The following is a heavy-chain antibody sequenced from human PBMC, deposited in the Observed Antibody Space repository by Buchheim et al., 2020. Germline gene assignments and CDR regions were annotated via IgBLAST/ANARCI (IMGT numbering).Heavy chain of an antibody. V-gene: IGHV3-21*01. CDR2: ISSSSYI. D-gene: IGHD2-2*01. CDR3: ARDRCSSTSCYRYYGMDV. Sequence: EVQLVESGGGLVKPGGSLRLSCAASGFTFSSYSMNWVRQAPGKGLEWVSSISSSSYIYYADSVKGRFTISRDNAKNSLYLQMNSLRAEDTAVYYCARDRCSSTSCYRYYGMDVWGQGTT. CDR1: GFTFSSYS. J-gene: IGHJ6*02.